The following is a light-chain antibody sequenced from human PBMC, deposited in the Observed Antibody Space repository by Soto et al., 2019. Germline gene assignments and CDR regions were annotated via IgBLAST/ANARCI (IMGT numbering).Light chain of an antibody. J-gene: IGKJ1*01. CDR2: SAS. Sequence: DIQMTQSPSSLSASVGDRVTITCRASQSISRYLNWYQQKPGKAPQLLIFSASSLQSGVPPRFSGSGSGADFTLPISNLQPEDVAVYYCQQSFSSPMWTFGPGTKVEIK. CDR3: QQSFSSPMWT. V-gene: IGKV1-39*01. CDR1: QSISRY.